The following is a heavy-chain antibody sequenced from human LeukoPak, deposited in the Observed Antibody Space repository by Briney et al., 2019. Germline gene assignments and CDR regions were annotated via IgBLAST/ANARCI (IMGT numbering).Heavy chain of an antibody. J-gene: IGHJ4*02. V-gene: IGHV3-48*01. Sequence: GGSLRLSCTASGFTFSDYSMNWVRQAAGKGLEWVSFIPSTSSGTIYYADSVKGRFTISRDNGKNSLNLQMGSLRAEDTAVYYCATGDFWSGYTMGYWGQGTLVTVSS. D-gene: IGHD3-3*01. CDR2: IPSTSSGTI. CDR3: ATGDFWSGYTMGY. CDR1: GFTFSDYS.